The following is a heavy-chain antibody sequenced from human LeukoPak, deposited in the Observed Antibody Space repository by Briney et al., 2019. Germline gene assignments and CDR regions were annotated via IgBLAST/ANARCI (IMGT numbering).Heavy chain of an antibody. CDR1: GGSISSSSYY. V-gene: IGHV4-39*01. J-gene: IGHJ4*02. D-gene: IGHD3-3*01. CDR3: ARGGDFWSGYPDY. CDR2: IYYSGST. Sequence: SETLSLTCTVPGGSISSSSYYWGWIRQPPGKGLEWIGSIYYSGSTYYNPSLKSRVTISVDTSKNQFSLKLSSVTAADTAVYYCARGGDFWSGYPDYWGQGTLVTVSS.